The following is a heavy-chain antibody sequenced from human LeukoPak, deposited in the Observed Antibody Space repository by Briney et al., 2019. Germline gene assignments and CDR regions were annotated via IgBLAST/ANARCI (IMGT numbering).Heavy chain of an antibody. CDR2: IYYSGST. Sequence: SETLSLTCTVSGGSISSYYWSWIRQPPGKGLEWIGYIYYSGSTNYNPSLKSRVTISVDTSKNQFSLKLSSVTAADAAVYYCVREPYSSSWKGLIDYWGQGTLVTVSS. CDR3: VREPYSSSWKGLIDY. J-gene: IGHJ4*02. D-gene: IGHD6-13*01. V-gene: IGHV4-59*01. CDR1: GGSISSYY.